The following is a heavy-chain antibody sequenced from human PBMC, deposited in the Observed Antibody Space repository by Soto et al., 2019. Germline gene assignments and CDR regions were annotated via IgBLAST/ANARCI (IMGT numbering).Heavy chain of an antibody. J-gene: IGHJ4*01. CDR2: IYPGDSDT. CDR3: ARHSTSAPKDY. Sequence: ESLTIYCRCSGCSFTPYWIAWVRQMPGKGLEWVGIIYPGDSDTRYSPSFEGHVTISVDKSISTAFLQWNSLKASDNAIYYCARHSTSAPKDYWGQGTLVTVSS. V-gene: IGHV5-51*01. CDR1: GCSFTPYW. D-gene: IGHD3-10*01.